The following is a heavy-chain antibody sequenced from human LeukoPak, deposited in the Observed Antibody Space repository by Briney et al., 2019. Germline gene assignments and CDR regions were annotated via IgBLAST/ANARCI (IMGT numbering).Heavy chain of an antibody. CDR3: ATLAAGSDYFDY. CDR2: IKPDGSEK. Sequence: GGSLRLSCAASGFTFSRYWMSWVRQAPGKGLEWVANIKPDGSEKHCVDSVKGRFTISRDNAKNSLFLQMNSLRTEDTAVYFWATLAAGSDYFDYWGQGTLVTVSS. V-gene: IGHV3-7*02. D-gene: IGHD6-13*01. CDR1: GFTFSRYW. J-gene: IGHJ4*02.